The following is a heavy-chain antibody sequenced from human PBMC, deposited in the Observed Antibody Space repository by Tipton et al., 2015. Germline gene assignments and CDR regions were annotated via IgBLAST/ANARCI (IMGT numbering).Heavy chain of an antibody. CDR1: GGSISSYY. Sequence: TLSLTCTVSGGSISSYYWSWIRQPPGKGLEWIGYIYYGGSTNYNPSLKSRVTISVDTSKNQFSLKLTSVTAADTAVYYCARPLFGCSSSNCALDYWGQGTLVTVSA. CDR2: IYYGGST. J-gene: IGHJ4*02. V-gene: IGHV4-59*08. D-gene: IGHD2-2*01. CDR3: ARPLFGCSSSNCALDY.